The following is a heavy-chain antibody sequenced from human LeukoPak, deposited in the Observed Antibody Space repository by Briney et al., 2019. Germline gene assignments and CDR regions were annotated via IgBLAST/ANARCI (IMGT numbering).Heavy chain of an antibody. D-gene: IGHD2-2*01. J-gene: IGHJ5*02. CDR1: GYTFTGYY. V-gene: IGHV1-2*02. Sequence: ASVKVSCKASGYTFTGYYMHWVRQAPGQGLEWMGWINPNSGGTNYAQKFQGRVTMTRDTSISTAYMELSRLRSDDTAVYYCARAVYCSSTSCYDGAWFDPWGQGTLVTVSS. CDR3: ARAVYCSSTSCYDGAWFDP. CDR2: INPNSGGT.